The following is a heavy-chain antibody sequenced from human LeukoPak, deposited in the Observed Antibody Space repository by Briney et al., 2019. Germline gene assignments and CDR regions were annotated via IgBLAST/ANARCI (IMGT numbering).Heavy chain of an antibody. Sequence: SVKVSCKASGFTFTSSAVQWVRQARGQRLEWIGWIVVGSGNTNYAQKFQERVTITRDMSTSTAYVELSSLRSEDTAVYYCAASPDYYDSSGYSYYFDYWGQGTLVTVSS. CDR2: IVVGSGNT. J-gene: IGHJ4*02. CDR3: AASPDYYDSSGYSYYFDY. CDR1: GFTFTSSA. D-gene: IGHD3-22*01. V-gene: IGHV1-58*01.